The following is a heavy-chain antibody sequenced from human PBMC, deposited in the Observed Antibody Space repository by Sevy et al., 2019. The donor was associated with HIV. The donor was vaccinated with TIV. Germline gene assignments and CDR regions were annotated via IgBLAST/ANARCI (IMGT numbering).Heavy chain of an antibody. V-gene: IGHV3-23*01. Sequence: GGSLRLSCAASGFPFSNFAMSWVRQAPGKGLEWVSTLIGGGSRTYYADSVTGRFIISRDNSRNTLYLQMNSLRAEDTAIYYCAKRRVQSGRSGGGANYGMDVWGRGTTVTVSS. J-gene: IGHJ6*02. D-gene: IGHD2-8*02. CDR2: LIGGGSRT. CDR1: GFPFSNFA. CDR3: AKRRVQSGRSGGGANYGMDV.